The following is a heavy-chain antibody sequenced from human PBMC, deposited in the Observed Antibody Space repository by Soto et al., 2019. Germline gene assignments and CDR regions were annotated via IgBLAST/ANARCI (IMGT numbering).Heavy chain of an antibody. CDR3: ARASSRWGSEAAY. D-gene: IGHD7-27*01. J-gene: IGHJ4*02. Sequence: GGSLRLSCAASGFTVSSNYMGWVRQAPGKGLEWVSALYSGSTTVYADSVKGLFTISRDNSKNTLYLQMNSVRVEDTGVYYCARASSRWGSEAAYWGQGTLVTFSS. V-gene: IGHV3-53*01. CDR1: GFTVSSNY. CDR2: LYSGSTT.